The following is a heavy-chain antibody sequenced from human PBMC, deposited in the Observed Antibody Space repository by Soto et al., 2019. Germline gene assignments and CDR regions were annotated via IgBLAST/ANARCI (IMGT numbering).Heavy chain of an antibody. D-gene: IGHD3-10*01. Sequence: GGSQRLSCAASGFTFSNAWRKLVRQTPGKGLEWVGRIKSKTDGGTTDYAAPVKGRFTISRDDSKNTLYLQMNSLKTEDTAVYYCTTDVLLWFGELLFPYYGMDVWGQGTTVTVSS. CDR3: TTDVLLWFGELLFPYYGMDV. CDR2: IKSKTDGGTT. J-gene: IGHJ6*02. CDR1: GFTFSNAW. V-gene: IGHV3-15*07.